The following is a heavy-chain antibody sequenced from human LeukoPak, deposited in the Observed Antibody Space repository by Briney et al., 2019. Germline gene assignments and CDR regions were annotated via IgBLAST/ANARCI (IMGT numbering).Heavy chain of an antibody. CDR3: ARASVPMVVPADWFHP. D-gene: IGHD2-2*01. CDR1: GYTFTSYD. V-gene: IGHV1-8*01. Sequence: ASVRVSCKASGYTFTSYDINWVRQATGQGLEWMGWMNPNSGNTGYAQKFQGRVTMTRDTSISTAYMELSSLTSEDTAVYYCARASVPMVVPADWFHPWGQGTLVTVSS. J-gene: IGHJ5*02. CDR2: MNPNSGNT.